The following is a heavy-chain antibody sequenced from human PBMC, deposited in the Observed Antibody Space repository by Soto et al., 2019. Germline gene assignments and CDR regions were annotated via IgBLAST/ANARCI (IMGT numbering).Heavy chain of an antibody. CDR3: ARASTYCTNGVCYLGQFDY. CDR1: GFTFSRYI. V-gene: IGHV3-21*01. J-gene: IGHJ4*02. CDR2: ISSSSSYI. D-gene: IGHD2-8*01. Sequence: PGGSLRLSCPASGFTFSRYIMNWGREAPGKGLEWVSSISSSSSYIYYADSVKGRFTISRDNAKNSLYLQMNSLRAEDTAVYYCARASTYCTNGVCYLGQFDYWGQGTLVTVSS.